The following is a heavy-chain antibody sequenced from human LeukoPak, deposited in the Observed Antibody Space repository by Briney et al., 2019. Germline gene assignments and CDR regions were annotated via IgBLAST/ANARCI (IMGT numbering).Heavy chain of an antibody. CDR3: AREAAELGRSFDF. Sequence: SETLSLTCAVYGGSFSGYYWSWIRQPPGKGLEWIGEINHSGSTNYNPSLKSRVTISVDTSKNQFSLKLRSVTAADTAVYYCAREAAELGRSFDFWGQGVLVTVSS. J-gene: IGHJ4*02. CDR1: GGSFSGYY. V-gene: IGHV4-34*01. CDR2: INHSGST. D-gene: IGHD2-15*01.